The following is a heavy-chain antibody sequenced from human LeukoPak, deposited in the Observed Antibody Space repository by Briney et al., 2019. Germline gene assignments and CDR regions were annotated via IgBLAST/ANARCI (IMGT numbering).Heavy chain of an antibody. CDR3: ARGRCSSSSCYSDY. J-gene: IGHJ4*02. V-gene: IGHV1-69*13. Sequence: WASVTLSCKASGSTFSIYAISWGRLAPGQGLEWMGGIIPMFGTAKYAQKFQGRVTITADESTSTAYMELSSLRSEDTAVYYCARGRCSSSSCYSDYWGQGTLVTVSS. D-gene: IGHD2-2*01. CDR1: GSTFSIYA. CDR2: IIPMFGTA.